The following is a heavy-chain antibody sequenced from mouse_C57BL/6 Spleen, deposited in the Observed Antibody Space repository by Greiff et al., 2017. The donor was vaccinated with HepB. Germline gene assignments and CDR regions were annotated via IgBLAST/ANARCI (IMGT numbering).Heavy chain of an antibody. J-gene: IGHJ3*01. Sequence: QVQLKQSGAELVMPGASVKLSCKASGYTFTSYWMHWVKQRPGQGLEWIGEIDPSDSYTNYNQKFKGKSTLTVDKSSSTAYMQLSSLTSEDSAVYYCARNDGYSGFAYWGQGTLVTVSA. D-gene: IGHD2-3*01. CDR1: GYTFTSYW. CDR3: ARNDGYSGFAY. V-gene: IGHV1-69*01. CDR2: IDPSDSYT.